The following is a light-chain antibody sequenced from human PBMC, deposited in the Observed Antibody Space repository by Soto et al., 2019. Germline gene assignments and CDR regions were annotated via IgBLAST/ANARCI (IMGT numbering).Light chain of an antibody. Sequence: QSVLTQPRSASGSPVQSITISCTGTSSDVGGYNYVSWYQQHPAKAPKLIIFDVSKRPSGVPNRFSGSKSGNTASLTISGLRAEDEADYYCCSYVGRNTYVFGTGTKLTVL. CDR2: DVS. CDR1: SSDVGGYNY. J-gene: IGLJ1*01. CDR3: CSYVGRNTYV. V-gene: IGLV2-11*01.